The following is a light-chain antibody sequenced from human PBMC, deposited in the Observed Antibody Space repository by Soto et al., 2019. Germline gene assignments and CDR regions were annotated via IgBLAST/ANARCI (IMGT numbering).Light chain of an antibody. V-gene: IGLV2-8*01. CDR3: XSYAGSNNFYV. CDR1: NSDVGAYDY. Sequence: QSALTQPXSASGSPGQXXXIXCTGTNSDVGAYDYVSWYQQHPGKAPQLXIYEVIKRPSGVPDRFSGSKSGXXASXXVSGXXXXDEADYYXXSYAGSNNFYVFGTGT. J-gene: IGLJ1*01. CDR2: EVI.